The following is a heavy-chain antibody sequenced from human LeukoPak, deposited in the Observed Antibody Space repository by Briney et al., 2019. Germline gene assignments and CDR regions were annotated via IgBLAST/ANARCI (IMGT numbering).Heavy chain of an antibody. D-gene: IGHD3-22*01. CDR2: IIPIFGTA. CDR1: GGTFSSYA. V-gene: IGHV1-69*05. CDR3: AREGYYYDSSGQYFQH. J-gene: IGHJ1*01. Sequence: ASVKVSCKASGGTFSSYAISWVRQAPGQGLEWMGGIIPIFGTANYAQKFQGRVTITTDGSTSTAYMELSSLRSEDTAVYYCAREGYYYDSSGQYFQHWGQGTLVTVSS.